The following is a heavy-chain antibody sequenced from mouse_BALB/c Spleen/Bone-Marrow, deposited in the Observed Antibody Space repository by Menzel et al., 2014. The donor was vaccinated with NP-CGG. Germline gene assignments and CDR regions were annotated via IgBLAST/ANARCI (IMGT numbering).Heavy chain of an antibody. Sequence: VKLVESGAELVRPGSSVKISCKASGYAFSGYWMNWVKQRPGQGLEWIGQIYPGDGDTDHNGKFKGKATLTADKSSSTAYMQLSSLTSEDSAVYFCARGGISVDYWGQGTTLTVSS. J-gene: IGHJ2*01. CDR3: ARGGISVDY. V-gene: IGHV1-80*01. CDR1: GYAFSGYW. CDR2: IYPGDGDT.